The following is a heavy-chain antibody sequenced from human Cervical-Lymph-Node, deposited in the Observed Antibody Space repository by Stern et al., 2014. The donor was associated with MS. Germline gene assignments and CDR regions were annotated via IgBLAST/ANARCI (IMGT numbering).Heavy chain of an antibody. D-gene: IGHD3-10*01. J-gene: IGHJ4*02. CDR2: IIPIFGTA. Sequence: QLVQSGAEVKKTGSSVKVSCKASGGTFSSYAISWVRQAPGQGLEWMGGIIPIFGTANYAQKFQGRVTITADKSNRKAYMELSSLRSEDTAVYYCARAQYYYGSGMGSFDYWGQGTLVTVSS. V-gene: IGHV1-69*06. CDR1: GGTFSSYA. CDR3: ARAQYYYGSGMGSFDY.